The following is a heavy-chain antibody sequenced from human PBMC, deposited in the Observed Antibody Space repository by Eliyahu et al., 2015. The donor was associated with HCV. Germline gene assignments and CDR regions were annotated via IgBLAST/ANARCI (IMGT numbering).Heavy chain of an antibody. D-gene: IGHD2-15*01. J-gene: IGHJ4*02. CDR1: GGTFXSYA. V-gene: IGHV1-69*06. CDR2: SIPXFGTA. Sequence: QVQLVQSGAEVKKPGSSVKVSCKASGGTFXSYAIXWVRQAPGQGLEWMGGSIPXFGTANYAQKFQGRVTITADKSTSTAYMELSSLRSEDTAVYYCARHSSGYCSGGSCYSGWDYWGQGTLVTVSS. CDR3: ARHSSGYCSGGSCYSGWDY.